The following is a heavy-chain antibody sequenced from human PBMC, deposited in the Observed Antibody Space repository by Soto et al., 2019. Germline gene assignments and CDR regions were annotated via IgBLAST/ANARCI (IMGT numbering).Heavy chain of an antibody. CDR2: IYYSGST. CDR1: GGSVSSGSYY. V-gene: IGHV4-61*03. CDR3: ARAGRGYSGFDYWNFDY. Sequence: SETLSLTCTVSGGSVSSGSYYWSWIRQPPGKGLEWIGYIYYSGSTNYNPSLKSRVTISVDTSKNHFSLKLSSVTAADTAVYFCARAGRGYSGFDYWNFDYWGQGTLVTVSS. D-gene: IGHD5-12*01. J-gene: IGHJ4*02.